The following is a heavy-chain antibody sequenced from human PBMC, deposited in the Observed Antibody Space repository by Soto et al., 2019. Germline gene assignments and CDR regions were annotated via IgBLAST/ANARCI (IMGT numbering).Heavy chain of an antibody. CDR1: GFSLSSPAVG. D-gene: IGHD6-19*01. V-gene: IGHV2-5*01. Sequence: QITLKESGPTLVKPTQTLTLTCTFSGFSLSSPAVGVNWIRQPPGKALEWLALIYWNDNNQYSPSLRSRLTITKDTSKIQVVLTMTNVDPADTATYYCAHGSGWLSDYCGQGTLVTVSS. J-gene: IGHJ4*02. CDR2: IYWNDNN. CDR3: AHGSGWLSDY.